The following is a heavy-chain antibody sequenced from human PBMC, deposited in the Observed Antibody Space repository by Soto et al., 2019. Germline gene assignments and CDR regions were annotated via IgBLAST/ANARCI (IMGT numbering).Heavy chain of an antibody. Sequence: SETLSLTCTVSGGSISSGDYYWSWIRQPPGKGLEWIGYIYYSGSTYYNPSLKSRVTISVDTSKNQFSLKLSSVTAADTAVYYCAAMGLANWFDPWGQGTLVTVSS. V-gene: IGHV4-30-4*01. D-gene: IGHD2-8*01. CDR1: GGSISSGDYY. CDR2: IYYSGST. J-gene: IGHJ5*02. CDR3: AAMGLANWFDP.